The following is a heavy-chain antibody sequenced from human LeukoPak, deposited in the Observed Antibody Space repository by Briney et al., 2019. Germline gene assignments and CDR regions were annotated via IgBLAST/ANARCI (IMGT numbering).Heavy chain of an antibody. CDR3: ARDDGEFHAFDI. Sequence: ASVKVSCKASGYTFTGYYMHWVRQAPGQGLEWMGWINPNSGGTNYAQKFQGRVTMTRDTSISTAYMELSRLRSDDTAVYYCARDDGEFHAFDIWGQGTMVTVSS. J-gene: IGHJ3*02. CDR1: GYTFTGYY. CDR2: INPNSGGT. V-gene: IGHV1-2*02. D-gene: IGHD4-17*01.